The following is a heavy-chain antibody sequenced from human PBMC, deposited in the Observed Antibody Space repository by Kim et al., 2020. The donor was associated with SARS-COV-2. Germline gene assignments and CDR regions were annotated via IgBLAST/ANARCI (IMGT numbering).Heavy chain of an antibody. V-gene: IGHV3-30*02. D-gene: IGHD3-16*02. CDR3: AKEGGASPIESGMDV. Sequence: DSVKGRFTISRDNSKNTLYLQMNSLRAEDTAVYYCAKEGGASPIESGMDVWGQGTTVTVSS. J-gene: IGHJ6*02.